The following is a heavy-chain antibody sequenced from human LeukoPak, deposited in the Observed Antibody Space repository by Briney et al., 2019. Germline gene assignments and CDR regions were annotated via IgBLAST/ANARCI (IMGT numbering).Heavy chain of an antibody. V-gene: IGHV4-59*01. CDR1: GGSISSYY. Sequence: PSETLSLTCTVSGGSISSYYWSWIRQPPGKGLEWIGYIHYSGNTNYNPSLKSRVTISVDTSKNQFSLKLRSVTAADTAVYYCARENDILTGFDYWGQGTLVTVSS. CDR3: ARENDILTGFDY. D-gene: IGHD3-9*01. J-gene: IGHJ4*02. CDR2: IHYSGNT.